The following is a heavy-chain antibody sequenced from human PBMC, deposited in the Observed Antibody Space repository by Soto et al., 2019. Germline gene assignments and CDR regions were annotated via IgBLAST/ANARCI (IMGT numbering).Heavy chain of an antibody. V-gene: IGHV1-18*01. CDR3: ARRGGPITIFGAVTENNWFDP. CDR1: GYTFTSYG. Sequence: GASVKVSCKASGYTFTSYGISWVRQAPRQGLEWMRWISAYNGNTNYAQKLQGRVTMTTDTSTSTAYMELRSLRSDDTAVYYCARRGGPITIFGAVTENNWFDPWGQGTLVTVSS. CDR2: ISAYNGNT. J-gene: IGHJ5*02. D-gene: IGHD3-3*01.